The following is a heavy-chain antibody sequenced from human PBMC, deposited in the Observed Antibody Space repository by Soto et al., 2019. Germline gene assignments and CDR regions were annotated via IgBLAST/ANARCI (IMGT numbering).Heavy chain of an antibody. CDR3: ARGISSGWYGGFDY. CDR1: GGSISSSNW. V-gene: IGHV4-4*02. J-gene: IGHJ4*02. D-gene: IGHD6-19*01. Sequence: SETLSLTCAVSGGSISSSNWWSRVRQPPGKGLEWIGEIYHSGSTNYNPSLKSRVTISVDKSKNQFSLKLSSVTAADTAVYYCARGISSGWYGGFDYWGQGTLVTVSS. CDR2: IYHSGST.